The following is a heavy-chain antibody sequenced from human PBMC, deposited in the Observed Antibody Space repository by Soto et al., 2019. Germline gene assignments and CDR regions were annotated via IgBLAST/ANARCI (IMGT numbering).Heavy chain of an antibody. Sequence: GESLKISCKGSGYIFTTYWIGWVRQMPGKGLEWMGLIHPGDSGAKYSPSFQGHVTISVDSSINTAYLQWGSLKASDAAIYYCARRVHYGDYWWFDPGGQGSPV. V-gene: IGHV5-51*01. CDR3: ARRVHYGDYWWFDP. J-gene: IGHJ5*02. CDR2: IHPGDSGA. D-gene: IGHD4-17*01. CDR1: GYIFTTYW.